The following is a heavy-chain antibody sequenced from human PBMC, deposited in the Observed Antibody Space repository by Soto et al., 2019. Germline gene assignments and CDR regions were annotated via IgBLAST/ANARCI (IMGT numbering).Heavy chain of an antibody. Sequence: SETLSLTCTVSGGSISSGDYYWSWIRQPPGKGLEWIGYIYYSGSTYYNPSLKSRVTISVDTSKNQFSLKLSSVTAADTAVYYCAREEGVSHYYYYGMDVWGLGTTVTVSS. CDR3: AREEGVSHYYYYGMDV. CDR2: IYYSGST. V-gene: IGHV4-30-4*01. CDR1: GGSISSGDYY. D-gene: IGHD2-8*01. J-gene: IGHJ6*02.